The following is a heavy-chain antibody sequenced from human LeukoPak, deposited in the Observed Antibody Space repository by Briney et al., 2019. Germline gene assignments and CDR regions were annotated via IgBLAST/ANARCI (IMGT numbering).Heavy chain of an antibody. CDR3: ARGNQGNWFEY. Sequence: GGSLRLSCAASGFTFSSYEMNWVRQAPGKGLEWVSYISSSGSTICYADSVKGRFTISRDNAENSLYLQMNSLRAEDTAVYYCARGNQGNWFEYWGKGALVTVSS. CDR1: GFTFSSYE. V-gene: IGHV3-48*03. D-gene: IGHD4-23*01. CDR2: ISSSGSTI. J-gene: IGHJ4*02.